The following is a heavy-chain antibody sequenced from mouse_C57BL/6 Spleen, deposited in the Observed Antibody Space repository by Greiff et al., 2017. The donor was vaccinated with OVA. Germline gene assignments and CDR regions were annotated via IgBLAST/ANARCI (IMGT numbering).Heavy chain of an antibody. V-gene: IGHV10-1*01. Sequence: EVQRVESGGGLVQPKGSLKLSCAASGFSFNTYAMNWVRQAPGKGLEWVARIRSKSNNYATYYADSVKDRFTISRDDSESMLYLQMNNLKTEDTAMYYCVSGDYYGSLDWYFDVWGTGTTVTVSS. CDR3: VSGDYYGSLDWYFDV. CDR2: IRSKSNNYAT. CDR1: GFSFNTYA. J-gene: IGHJ1*03. D-gene: IGHD1-1*01.